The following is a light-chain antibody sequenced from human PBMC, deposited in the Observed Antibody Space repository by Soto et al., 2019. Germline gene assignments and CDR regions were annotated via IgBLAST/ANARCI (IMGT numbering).Light chain of an antibody. Sequence: QSVLTQPASVSGSPGQTITISCTGTSTDVGTYNLVSWFQQNPGKAPKLMIYEAYRRPSGVSDRFSGSRSGNTASLTISGLQAEDEADYYCCSYAGGSTWVFGGGTKLTVL. J-gene: IGLJ3*02. V-gene: IGLV2-23*01. CDR2: EAY. CDR3: CSYAGGSTWV. CDR1: STDVGTYNL.